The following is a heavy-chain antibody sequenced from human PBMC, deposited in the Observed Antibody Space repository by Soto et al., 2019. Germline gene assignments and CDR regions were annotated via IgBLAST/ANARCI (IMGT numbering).Heavy chain of an antibody. J-gene: IGHJ4*02. CDR3: ARHQAAVPRGTFDY. V-gene: IGHV3-33*01. CDR1: GFTFSSYC. D-gene: IGHD6-25*01. CDR2: IWYDGSNK. Sequence: GGSLRLSCAASGFTFSSYCMHWARQAPGKGLEWVAVIWYDGSNKYYADSVKGRFTISRDNSKNTLYRQMNSLKAEDTAVYYSARHQAAVPRGTFDYWGQGTLVTVSS.